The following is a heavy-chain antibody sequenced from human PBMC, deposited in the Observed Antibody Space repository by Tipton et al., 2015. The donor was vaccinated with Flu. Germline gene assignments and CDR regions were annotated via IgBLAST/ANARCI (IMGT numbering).Heavy chain of an antibody. CDR1: GVNVSGNY. D-gene: IGHD2-2*01. CDR3: ARVTGASTAYGMDV. V-gene: IGHV3-53*01. CDR2: IYGEGRA. J-gene: IGHJ6*02. Sequence: VQLVQSGGGLIQPGGSLRLSCAASGVNVSGNYMSWVRQTPGKGLEWVSVIYGEGRASYTDSVEGRFTISRDTSKNTLFLQMNSLRVDDTAVYYCARVTGASTAYGMDVWGQGTTVTVSS.